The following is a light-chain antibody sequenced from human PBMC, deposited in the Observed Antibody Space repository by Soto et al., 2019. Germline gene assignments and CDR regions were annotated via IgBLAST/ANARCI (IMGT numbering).Light chain of an antibody. CDR2: DAS. CDR3: QQRSNWPPYT. Sequence: EIVLTQSPATLSLSPGERATLSCRASQSVSSYLAWYQQKPGQAPRLLIYDASNRATGIPARFSGGGSGTDSTLPSSSLEPEDFAVYYCQQRSNWPPYTFGRGTKLEIK. CDR1: QSVSSY. V-gene: IGKV3-11*01. J-gene: IGKJ2*01.